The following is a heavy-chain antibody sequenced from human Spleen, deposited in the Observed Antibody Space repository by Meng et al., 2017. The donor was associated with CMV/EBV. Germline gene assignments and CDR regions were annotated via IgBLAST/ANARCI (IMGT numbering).Heavy chain of an antibody. V-gene: IGHV4-34*01. J-gene: IGHJ4*02. CDR1: GESFTDAF. CDR2: TSHGGVS. CDR3: ARVPARFYSGYLDY. D-gene: IGHD3-22*01. Sequence: ESLKISCAVYGESFTDAFWTWLRQPPGQGLQWIGETSHGGVSNYNPSLKSRVTFSVDTSKKQFSLRLTSVTAADTAVYYCARVPARFYSGYLDYLSQGTLVTVSS.